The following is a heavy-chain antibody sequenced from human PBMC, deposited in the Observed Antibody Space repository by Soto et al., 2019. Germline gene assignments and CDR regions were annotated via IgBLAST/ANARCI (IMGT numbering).Heavy chain of an antibody. Sequence: PGESLKISCKGSGYSFTSYWIGWVRQMPGKGLEWLGIIYLGDSDTRYSPSFQGQVTISADKSISTAYLQWSSLKASDTAMYYCARLHRYYDILTGKYYYYMDVWGKGTTVTVSS. V-gene: IGHV5-51*01. CDR1: GYSFTSYW. CDR3: ARLHRYYDILTGKYYYYMDV. CDR2: IYLGDSDT. J-gene: IGHJ6*03. D-gene: IGHD3-9*01.